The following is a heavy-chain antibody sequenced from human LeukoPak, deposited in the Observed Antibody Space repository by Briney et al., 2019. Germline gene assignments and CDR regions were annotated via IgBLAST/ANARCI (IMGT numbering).Heavy chain of an antibody. CDR3: ARSIQWLGHYFDY. D-gene: IGHD5-12*01. CDR2: IYYSGST. J-gene: IGHJ4*02. CDR1: GGSISSYY. V-gene: IGHV4-59*01. Sequence: SETLSLTCTVSGGSISSYYWSWIRQPPGKGLEWIGYIYYSGSTNYNPSLKSRVTISVDTSKNQFSLKLSSVTAADTAVYYCARSIQWLGHYFDYWGQGTLVTVSS.